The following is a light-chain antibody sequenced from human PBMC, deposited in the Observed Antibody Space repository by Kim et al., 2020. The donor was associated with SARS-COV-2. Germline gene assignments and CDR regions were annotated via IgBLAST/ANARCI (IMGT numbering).Light chain of an antibody. CDR1: SLRSYY. CDR2: GKN. CDR3: NSRGSSGNHRV. V-gene: IGLV3-19*01. Sequence: SSELTQDPAVSVALGQTVRITCQGDSLRSYYASWYQQKPGQAPVLVIYGKNNRPSGIPDRFSGSSSGNTASLTITGAQAEDEADYYCNSRGSSGNHRVFGGGTKVTVL. J-gene: IGLJ3*02.